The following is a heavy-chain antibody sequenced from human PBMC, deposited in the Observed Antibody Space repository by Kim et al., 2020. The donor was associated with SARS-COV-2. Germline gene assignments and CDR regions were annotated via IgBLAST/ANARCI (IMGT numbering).Heavy chain of an antibody. CDR3: ARDRTTVRY. V-gene: IGHV3-11*04. D-gene: IGHD4-17*01. CDR2: ISGSGSPI. CDR1: GFNFSDYY. Sequence: GGSLRLSCVGSGFNFSDYYMSWIRQAPGKGLEWVSYISGSGSPIYYADSVRGRFTISRDIAKKSLYLQMNNRRADDTALYYCARDRTTVRYWGQGTLVTVSS. J-gene: IGHJ4*02.